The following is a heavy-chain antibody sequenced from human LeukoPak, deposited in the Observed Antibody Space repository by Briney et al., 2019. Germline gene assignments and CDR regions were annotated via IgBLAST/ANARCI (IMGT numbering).Heavy chain of an antibody. Sequence: ASVKVSCKASGYTFINYNMHWVRQAPGQGLEWMGIINPSDGTTNYAQKFQGRVTMTRDTSTSTVYMEVTSLRSEDTAVYYCTRDAGRGWYPSVYWGQGTLVTVSS. CDR3: TRDAGRGWYPSVY. D-gene: IGHD6-19*01. V-gene: IGHV1-46*01. CDR1: GYTFINYN. CDR2: INPSDGTT. J-gene: IGHJ4*02.